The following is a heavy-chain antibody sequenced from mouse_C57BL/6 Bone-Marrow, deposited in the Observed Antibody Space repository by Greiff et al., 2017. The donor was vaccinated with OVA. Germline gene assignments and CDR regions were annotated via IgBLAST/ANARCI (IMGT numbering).Heavy chain of an antibody. CDR3: TRGYSNYYAMDY. CDR2: IDPETGGN. Sequence: QVQLKQSGAELVRPGASVTLSCKASGYTFTDYEMHWVKQTPVHGLEWIGAIDPETGGNAYNQKLKGKTILTADKYYSPAYMELRSLTSEDSAVYYCTRGYSNYYAMDYWGQGTSVTVSS. J-gene: IGHJ4*01. V-gene: IGHV1-15*01. D-gene: IGHD2-5*01. CDR1: GYTFTDYE.